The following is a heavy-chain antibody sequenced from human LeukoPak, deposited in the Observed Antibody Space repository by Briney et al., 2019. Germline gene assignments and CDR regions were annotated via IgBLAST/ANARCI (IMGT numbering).Heavy chain of an antibody. D-gene: IGHD7-27*01. Sequence: QAGGSLRLSCAASGFTFSSYAMHWVRQAPGKGLEYVSAISSNGGSTYYANSVKGRFTISRDNSKNTLYLQMGSLRAEDMAVYYCARDSPWANWGLLDYWGQGTLVTVSS. CDR3: ARDSPWANWGLLDY. CDR2: ISSNGGST. J-gene: IGHJ4*02. V-gene: IGHV3-64*01. CDR1: GFTFSSYA.